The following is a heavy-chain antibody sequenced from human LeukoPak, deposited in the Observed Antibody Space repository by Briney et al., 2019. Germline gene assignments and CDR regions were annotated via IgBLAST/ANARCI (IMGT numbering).Heavy chain of an antibody. Sequence: GGSLRLSCAASGFTFSSYVMQWVRQAPGKGLEWVALISYDGSNNYYADSVKGRFSISRDNSKNTLYLQMNSLRAEDTAVYYCARESYYDFWSGTYYYMDVWGKGTTVTVSS. CDR3: ARESYYDFWSGTYYYMDV. J-gene: IGHJ6*03. CDR2: ISYDGSNN. V-gene: IGHV3-30*04. CDR1: GFTFSSYV. D-gene: IGHD3-3*01.